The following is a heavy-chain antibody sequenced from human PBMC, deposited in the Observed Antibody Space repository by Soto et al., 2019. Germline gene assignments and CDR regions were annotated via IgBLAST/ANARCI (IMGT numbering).Heavy chain of an antibody. D-gene: IGHD5-12*01. CDR2: IWYDGSNK. CDR3: ARMGGYSGYDWGY. V-gene: IGHV3-33*01. CDR1: GFTFGSYG. J-gene: IGHJ4*02. Sequence: QVQLVESGGGVVQPGRSLTLSCAASGFTFGSYGMHWVRQAPGKGLEWVSTIWYDGSNKYYADSVKGRFTISRDNSKKTLYLQMNSLRTEDTAIYYCARMGGYSGYDWGYWGQGTLVTVSS.